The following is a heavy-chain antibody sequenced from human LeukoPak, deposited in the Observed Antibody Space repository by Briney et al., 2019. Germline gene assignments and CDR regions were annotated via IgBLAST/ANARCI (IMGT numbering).Heavy chain of an antibody. CDR3: ARDGSYCSGGSCYSFL. D-gene: IGHD2-15*01. V-gene: IGHV4-30-4*01. J-gene: IGHJ4*02. CDR1: GGSISSGDYY. CDR2: IYYSGST. Sequence: SETLSLTCTVSGGSISSGDYYWSWIRQPPGKGLEWIGYIYYSGSTYYNPSLKSQVTISVDTSKNQFSLKLSSVTAADTAVYYCARDGSYCSGGSCYSFLWGQGTLVTVSS.